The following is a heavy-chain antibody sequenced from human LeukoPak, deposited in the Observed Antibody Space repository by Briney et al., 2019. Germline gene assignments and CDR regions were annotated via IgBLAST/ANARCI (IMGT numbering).Heavy chain of an antibody. V-gene: IGHV1-18*01. CDR2: ISAYNGNT. Sequence: GASVKVSCKASGYTFTSYGISWVRQAPGQGLEWMGWISAYNGNTNYAQKLQGRVTMTTDTSTSTAYMELRSLRSDDTAVYYCARSGLLWFGELWEFDPWGQGTLVTVSS. D-gene: IGHD3-10*01. J-gene: IGHJ5*02. CDR3: ARSGLLWFGELWEFDP. CDR1: GYTFTSYG.